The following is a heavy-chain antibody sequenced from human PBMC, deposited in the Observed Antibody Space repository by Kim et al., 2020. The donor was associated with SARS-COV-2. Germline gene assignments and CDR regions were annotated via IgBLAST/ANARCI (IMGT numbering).Heavy chain of an antibody. CDR2: VSSGGSIV. Sequence: GGSLRLSCAASGLSLKGYTLNWVRQAPGKGLEWVSSVSSGGSIVYYADSVKGRFIISRNTAENSLFLQMNSLRDEDTAVYYCARDGTEFGDYLENWGQGTLVTVSS. CDR3: ARDGTEFGDYLEN. D-gene: IGHD4-17*01. J-gene: IGHJ4*02. CDR1: GLSLKGYT. V-gene: IGHV3-48*02.